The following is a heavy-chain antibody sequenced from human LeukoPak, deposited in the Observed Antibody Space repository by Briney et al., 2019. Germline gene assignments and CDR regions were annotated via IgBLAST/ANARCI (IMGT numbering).Heavy chain of an antibody. CDR1: GGSISSSSFY. CDR2: IYYSGST. Sequence: SETLSLTCTVSGGSISSSSFYWGWVRQPPGKGLEWIGSIYYSGSTYYNPSLKSRVTISVDTSKNQFSLKLSSVTAADTAVYYCAKDGSWFDPWGQGTLVTVSS. D-gene: IGHD1-26*01. CDR3: AKDGSWFDP. J-gene: IGHJ5*02. V-gene: IGHV4-39*07.